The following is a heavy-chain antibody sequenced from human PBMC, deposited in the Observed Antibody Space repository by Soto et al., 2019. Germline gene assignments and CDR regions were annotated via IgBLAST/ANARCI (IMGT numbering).Heavy chain of an antibody. Sequence: SETLSLTCTVSGASINSGGYYWSWIRQLPGKGPEWIGYIYYSGSTYYNPSLKSRVTISVDTSKNQFSLKLSSVTAADTAVYYCARDGYDSSGYYYALDYWGQGTLVTVSS. V-gene: IGHV4-31*03. CDR2: IYYSGST. CDR1: GASINSGGYY. D-gene: IGHD3-22*01. J-gene: IGHJ4*02. CDR3: ARDGYDSSGYYYALDY.